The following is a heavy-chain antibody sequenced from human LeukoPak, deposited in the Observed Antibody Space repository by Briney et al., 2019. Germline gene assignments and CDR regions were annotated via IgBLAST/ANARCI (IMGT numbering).Heavy chain of an antibody. CDR3: TRAISVSSGYYYPAPISNFDY. D-gene: IGHD3-22*01. Sequence: GSLRLSCTASGFTFGDYAMSWFRQAPGKGLEWVGFIRSKAYGGTTEYAASVKGRFTISRDDSKSIAYLQMNSLKTEDTAVYYCTRAISVSSGYYYPAPISNFDYWGQGTLVTVSS. CDR2: IRSKAYGGTT. J-gene: IGHJ4*02. V-gene: IGHV3-49*03. CDR1: GFTFGDYA.